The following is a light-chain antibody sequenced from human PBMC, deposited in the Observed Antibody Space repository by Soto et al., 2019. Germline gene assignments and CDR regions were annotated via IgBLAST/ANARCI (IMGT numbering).Light chain of an antibody. CDR2: DVS. J-gene: IGLJ1*01. V-gene: IGLV2-8*01. Sequence: QSALTQPPSASGSPGQSVTISCTGTSSDVGAYNYVSWYQQHPGKAPKLMIYDVSKRPSGVPYRFSGSKSGNAASLTVSGLQGEDEADYYCAAWDARLSGYVFGTGTKLTVL. CDR1: SSDVGAYNY. CDR3: AAWDARLSGYV.